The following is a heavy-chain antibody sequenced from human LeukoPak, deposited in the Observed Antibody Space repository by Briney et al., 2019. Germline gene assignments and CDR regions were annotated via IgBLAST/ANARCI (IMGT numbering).Heavy chain of an antibody. CDR1: GVSINDHY. Sequence: SETLSLTCSVSGVSINDHYWTWVRQPAGRGLEWIGHIYISGNTDYNPSLKSRVTMSVDTSKNQFSLKLSSVTAADTAVYYCAGDTAMVTLYWGQGTLVTVSS. V-gene: IGHV4-4*07. CDR3: AGDTAMVTLY. D-gene: IGHD5-18*01. J-gene: IGHJ4*02. CDR2: IYISGNT.